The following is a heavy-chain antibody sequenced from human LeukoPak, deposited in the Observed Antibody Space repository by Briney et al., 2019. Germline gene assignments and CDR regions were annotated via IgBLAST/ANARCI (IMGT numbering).Heavy chain of an antibody. CDR1: GFTFSDYY. V-gene: IGHV3-11*01. Sequence: GGSLRLSCAASGFTFSDYYMSWIRQAPGKGLEWVSYISNSGRTIYYADSVKGRFTISRDNAKNSLYLQMNSLRAEDTAVYYCARDIAAAYWFDPWGQGTLVTVSS. CDR3: ARDIAAAYWFDP. CDR2: ISNSGRTI. J-gene: IGHJ5*02. D-gene: IGHD6-13*01.